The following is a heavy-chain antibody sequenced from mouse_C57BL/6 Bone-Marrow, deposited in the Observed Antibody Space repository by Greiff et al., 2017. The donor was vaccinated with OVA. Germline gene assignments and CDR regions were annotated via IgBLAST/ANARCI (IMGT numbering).Heavy chain of an antibody. Sequence: VQLQESGAELARPGASVKLSCKASGYTFTSYGISWVKQRTGQGLEWIGEIYPRSGNTYYNEKFKGKATLTADKSSSTAYMELRSLTSEDSAVYFCARPTVVAKFAYWGQGTLVTVSA. V-gene: IGHV1-81*01. D-gene: IGHD1-1*01. CDR2: IYPRSGNT. CDR1: GYTFTSYG. J-gene: IGHJ3*01. CDR3: ARPTVVAKFAY.